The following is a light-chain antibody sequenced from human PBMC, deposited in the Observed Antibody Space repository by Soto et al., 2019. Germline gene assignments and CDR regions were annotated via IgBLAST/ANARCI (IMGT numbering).Light chain of an antibody. CDR2: EVT. CDR1: SSDVGGYNY. CDR3: SSYAGSNMGV. Sequence: QSVLTQPPSASGSPGQSVTISCTGTSSDVGGYNYVSWYQHHPGKAPKLMIYEVTKRPSGVPDRFSGSKSANTASLTVSGLQPEDEANYYCSSYAGSNMGVFGGGTQLTVL. J-gene: IGLJ2*01. V-gene: IGLV2-8*01.